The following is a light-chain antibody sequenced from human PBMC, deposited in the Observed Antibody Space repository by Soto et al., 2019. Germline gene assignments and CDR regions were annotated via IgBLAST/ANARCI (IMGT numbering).Light chain of an antibody. Sequence: DIQMTQSPSSLSASVGDRVTITCRASQSISSSLSWYQQKPGKAPKLLIYATSSLQSGVPSRFRGSGSGTDFTLTISTLQPEDFATYYCQQSYSTPWTFGQGTKVDIK. J-gene: IGKJ1*01. CDR3: QQSYSTPWT. CDR2: ATS. CDR1: QSISSS. V-gene: IGKV1-39*01.